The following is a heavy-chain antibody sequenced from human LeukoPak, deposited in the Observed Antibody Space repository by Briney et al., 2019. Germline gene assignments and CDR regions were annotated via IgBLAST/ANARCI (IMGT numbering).Heavy chain of an antibody. CDR3: ARVITIFGEDFDY. J-gene: IGHJ4*02. V-gene: IGHV3-21*01. CDR1: GFTFSSYS. D-gene: IGHD3-3*01. CDR2: ISSSSSYI. Sequence: RGSLRLSCAASGFTFSSYSMNWVRQAPGKGLEWVSSISSSSSYIYYADSVKGRFTISRDNAKNSLYLQMNSLRAEDTAVYYCARVITIFGEDFDYWGQGTLVTVSS.